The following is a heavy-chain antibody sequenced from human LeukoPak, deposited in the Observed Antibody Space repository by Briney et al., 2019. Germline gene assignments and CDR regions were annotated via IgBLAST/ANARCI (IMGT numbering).Heavy chain of an antibody. CDR2: MNHNSGNT. CDR3: ARANKYSYGTLFSHASFDY. CDR1: GYTFTSYD. Sequence: ASVKVSCKASGYTFTSYDINWVRQATGQGREWMGWMNHNSGNTGYAQKFQGRVTITRNTSISTAYMELSSLGSEDTAVYYCARANKYSYGTLFSHASFDYWGQGTLVTVSS. J-gene: IGHJ4*02. D-gene: IGHD5-18*01. V-gene: IGHV1-8*03.